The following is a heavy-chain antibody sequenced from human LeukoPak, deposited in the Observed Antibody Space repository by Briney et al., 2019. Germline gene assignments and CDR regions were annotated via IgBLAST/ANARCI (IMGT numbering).Heavy chain of an antibody. V-gene: IGHV4-34*01. CDR3: ARPIAAAGRLFDY. Sequence: SETLSLTCAVYGGSFSAYYWSWIRQPPGKGLEWIGEINHSGSTNYNPSLKSRVTVSVDTSKNQFSLKLISVTAADTAVYYCARPIAAAGRLFDYWGQGTLVTVSS. CDR1: GGSFSAYY. J-gene: IGHJ4*02. CDR2: INHSGST. D-gene: IGHD6-13*01.